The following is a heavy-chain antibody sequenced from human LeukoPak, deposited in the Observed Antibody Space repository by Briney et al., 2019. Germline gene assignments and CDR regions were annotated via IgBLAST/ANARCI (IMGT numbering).Heavy chain of an antibody. J-gene: IGHJ4*02. D-gene: IGHD2-15*01. CDR1: GGSVSNYY. V-gene: IGHV4-59*02. CDR3: ARVRGFSVAAPDY. CDR2: IYYSGST. Sequence: SETLSLTCTVSGGSVSNYYWSWIRQPPGKGLEWIGYIYYSGSTDYNPSLKSRVAISVDTSKNQFSLKLSSVTAADTAVYYCARVRGFSVAAPDYWGQGTLVTVSS.